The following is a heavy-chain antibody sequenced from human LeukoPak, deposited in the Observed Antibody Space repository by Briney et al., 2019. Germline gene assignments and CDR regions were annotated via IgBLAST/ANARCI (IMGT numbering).Heavy chain of an antibody. Sequence: GGSLRLSCAASGFTFSSYAMSWVRQAPGKGLEWVSAISGSGGSTYYADSVKGRFTISRDNSKNTLYLQMNSLRAEDTAVYYCAKDFLPATTVTSTYFDYWGQEPWSPSPQ. D-gene: IGHD4-17*01. J-gene: IGHJ4*01. CDR3: AKDFLPATTVTSTYFDY. CDR1: GFTFSSYA. CDR2: ISGSGGST. V-gene: IGHV3-23*01.